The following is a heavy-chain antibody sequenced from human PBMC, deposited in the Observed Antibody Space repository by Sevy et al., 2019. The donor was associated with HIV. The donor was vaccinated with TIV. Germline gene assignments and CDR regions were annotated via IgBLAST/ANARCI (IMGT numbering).Heavy chain of an antibody. CDR2: IKQDESEK. CDR3: ARGNSGSFDY. D-gene: IGHD3-22*01. V-gene: IGHV3-7*04. J-gene: IGHJ4*02. CDR1: GFSFSSYW. Sequence: GRSLRLSCAASGFSFSSYWMHWVRQAPGKGLEWVANIKQDESEKYYVASVKGRFTISRDNAKNSVYLQMNSLGPEDTAIYYCARGNSGSFDYWGQGTLVTVSS.